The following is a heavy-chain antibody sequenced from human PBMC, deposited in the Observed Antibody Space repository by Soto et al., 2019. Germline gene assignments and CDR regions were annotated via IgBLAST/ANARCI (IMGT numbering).Heavy chain of an antibody. CDR2: SSDRRTGNT. CDR3: TTWLTAHSDY. D-gene: IGHD2-21*02. J-gene: IGHJ4*02. V-gene: IGHV3-23*01. Sequence: PGGSLRLSCAASGFTFSSYTLNWVRRAPGKGLEWVATSSDRRTGNTHYSDSVRGRFTLSRDYSRNILFLQMDSLRADDTALYYCTTWLTAHSDYWGRGTQVTVSS. CDR1: GFTFSSYT.